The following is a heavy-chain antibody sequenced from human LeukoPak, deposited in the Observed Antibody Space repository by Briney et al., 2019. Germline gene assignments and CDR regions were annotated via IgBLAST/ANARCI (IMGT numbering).Heavy chain of an antibody. CDR3: ATAGMIRGALDY. D-gene: IGHD3-10*01. CDR1: GYTLTELS. Sequence: ASVKVSCKVSGYTLTELSMHWVRQAPGKGLEWMGGFDPEDGETIYAQKFQGRVTMTEGTSTDTAYMELSSLRSEDTAVYYCATAGMIRGALDYWGQGTLVTVSS. CDR2: FDPEDGET. V-gene: IGHV1-24*01. J-gene: IGHJ4*02.